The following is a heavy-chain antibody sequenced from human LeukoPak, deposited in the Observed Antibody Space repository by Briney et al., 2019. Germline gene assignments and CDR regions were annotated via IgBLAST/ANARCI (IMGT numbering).Heavy chain of an antibody. D-gene: IGHD1-14*01. CDR1: GYTFTGYY. CDR3: AREQVVTGHGGFDY. CDR2: INSNSGGT. J-gene: IGHJ4*02. Sequence: GASVKVSCKASGYTFTGYYIHWVRQAPRQGVEWMGRINSNSGGTNYAQKFQGRVTMTRDTSISTAYMELSSLRSDDTAVYYCAREQVVTGHGGFDYWGQGTLVTVSS. V-gene: IGHV1-2*06.